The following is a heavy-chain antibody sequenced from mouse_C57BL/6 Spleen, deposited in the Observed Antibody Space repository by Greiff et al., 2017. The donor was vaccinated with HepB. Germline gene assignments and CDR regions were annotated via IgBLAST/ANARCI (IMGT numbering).Heavy chain of an antibody. J-gene: IGHJ3*01. D-gene: IGHD4-1*01. CDR1: GYTFTSYW. V-gene: IGHV1-52*01. Sequence: QVQLQQPGAELVRPGSSVKLSCKASGYTFTSYWMHWVKQRPIQGLEWIGNIDPSDSETHYNQKFKDKATLTVDKSSSTAYMQLSSLTSADSAVYYCARHGTGAWCAYWGQGTLVTVSA. CDR2: IDPSDSET. CDR3: ARHGTGAWCAY.